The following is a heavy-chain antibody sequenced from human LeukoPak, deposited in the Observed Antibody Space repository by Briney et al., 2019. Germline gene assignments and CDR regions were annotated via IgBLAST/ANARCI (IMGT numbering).Heavy chain of an antibody. D-gene: IGHD3-16*02. CDR3: AALDYVWGSYRFPPTTRDY. CDR1: GGSISNYY. Sequence: SETLFLTCTVSGGSISNYYWSWIRQPPGKELEWIGYIYYSGSTNYNPSLKSRVTISVDTSKNQFSLRLSSVTAADTALYYCAALDYVWGSYRFPPTTRDYWGQGTLVIVSS. CDR2: IYYSGST. V-gene: IGHV4-59*01. J-gene: IGHJ4*02.